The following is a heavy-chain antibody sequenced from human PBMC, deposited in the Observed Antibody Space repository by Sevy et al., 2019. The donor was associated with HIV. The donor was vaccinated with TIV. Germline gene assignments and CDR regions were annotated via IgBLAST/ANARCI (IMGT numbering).Heavy chain of an antibody. V-gene: IGHV3-20*01. J-gene: IGHJ6*02. CDR2: INWNGGSR. Sequence: GGSLRLSCAGSGFSFEDYGMTWVRQAPGKGLEWVSGINWNGGSRSYGDSVKGRFTISRDNAKNSLTLQMNSLRVEDTGLYRCARARVERYTSGYNNYDAMDVWGQGTTVTVSS. CDR3: ARARVERYTSGYNNYDAMDV. CDR1: GFSFEDYG. D-gene: IGHD5-18*01.